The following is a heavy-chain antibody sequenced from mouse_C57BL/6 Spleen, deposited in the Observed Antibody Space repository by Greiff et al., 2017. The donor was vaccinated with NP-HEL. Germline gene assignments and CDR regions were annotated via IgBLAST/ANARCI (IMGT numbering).Heavy chain of an antibody. D-gene: IGHD1-1*01. CDR2: ISGGGGNT. CDR3: ARHWAVVDFDY. V-gene: IGHV5-9*01. CDR1: GFTFSSYT. Sequence: EVKLMESGGGLVKPGGSLKLSCAASGFTFSSYTMSWVRQTPEKRLEWVATISGGGGNTYYPDSVKGRFTISRDNAKNTLYLQMSSLRSEDTALYYCARHWAVVDFDYWGQGTTLTVSS. J-gene: IGHJ2*01.